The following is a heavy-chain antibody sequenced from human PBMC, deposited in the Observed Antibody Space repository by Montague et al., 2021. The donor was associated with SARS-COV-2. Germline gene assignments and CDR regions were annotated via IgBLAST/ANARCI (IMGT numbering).Heavy chain of an antibody. J-gene: IGHJ4*02. CDR2: IYWDDDK. V-gene: IGHV2-5*02. D-gene: IGHD6-6*01. CDR1: GFSLSTSGVG. CDR3: AHKYSSFTGPYLDY. Sequence: PALVKPTQTLTLTCTFSGFSLSTSGVGVGWSRQPPGKALEWLALIYWDDDKRYSPSLKSRLTITKDTSKNQVVLTMTNMDPVDTATYYCAHKYSSFTGPYLDYWGQGTLVTVSS.